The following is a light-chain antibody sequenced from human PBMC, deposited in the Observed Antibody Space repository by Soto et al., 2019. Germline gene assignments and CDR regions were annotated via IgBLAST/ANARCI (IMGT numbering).Light chain of an antibody. J-gene: IGKJ2*01. Sequence: DIVMTQSPLSLPVTPGEPASISCRSSQSLLHSNGYNYLDWYLQKPGQSPQLLIYLGSNRASGVPDRFSGSGSGTNFTLKISRVEAEDVWVYYCRQALQTPYPFGQGTKLEIK. CDR1: QSLLHSNGYNY. CDR3: RQALQTPYP. CDR2: LGS. V-gene: IGKV2-28*01.